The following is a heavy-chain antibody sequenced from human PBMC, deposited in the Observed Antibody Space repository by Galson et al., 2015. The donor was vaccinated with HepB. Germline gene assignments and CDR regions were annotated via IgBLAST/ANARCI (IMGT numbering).Heavy chain of an antibody. CDR3: ARLQGSGTYPDDY. J-gene: IGHJ4*02. CDR2: IDPSDSYT. Sequence: QSGAEVKKPGESLRISCKGSGYSFTNSWISWVRQMPGKGLQWMGRIDPSDSYTNYSLSFQGHVSMSADKSISTAYLQWSSLKASDTAVYFCARLQGSGTYPDDYWGQGTLVTVSS. CDR1: GYSFTNSW. D-gene: IGHD3-10*01. V-gene: IGHV5-10-1*01.